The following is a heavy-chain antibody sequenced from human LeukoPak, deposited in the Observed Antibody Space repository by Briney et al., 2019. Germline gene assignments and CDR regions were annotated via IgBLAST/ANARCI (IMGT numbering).Heavy chain of an antibody. CDR1: GFTFSTYG. CDR2: ISSSSSTI. J-gene: IGHJ4*02. CDR3: AKDRTDYDNVDY. D-gene: IGHD3-22*01. V-gene: IGHV3-48*01. Sequence: GGSLRLSCVASGFTFSTYGMTWVRQAPGKGLEWVSYISSSSSTIYYADSVKGRFTISRDNAKNSLYLQLNSPRAEDTAVYYCAKDRTDYDNVDYWGQGALVTVSS.